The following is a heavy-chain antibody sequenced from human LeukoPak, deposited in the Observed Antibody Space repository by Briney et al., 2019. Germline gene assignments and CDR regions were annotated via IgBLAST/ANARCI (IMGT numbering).Heavy chain of an antibody. D-gene: IGHD6-19*01. J-gene: IGHJ1*01. Sequence: SETLSLTCTVSGGSISSYYWSWNRQPPGKGLEWIGYIYYSGSTNYNPSLKSRVTISVDTSKNQFSLKLSSVTAADTAVYYCARARSSSGWYGNFQHWGQGTLVTVSS. CDR2: IYYSGST. CDR3: ARARSSSGWYGNFQH. V-gene: IGHV4-59*01. CDR1: GGSISSYY.